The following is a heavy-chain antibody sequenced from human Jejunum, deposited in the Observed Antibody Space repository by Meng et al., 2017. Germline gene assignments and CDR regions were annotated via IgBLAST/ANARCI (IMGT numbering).Heavy chain of an antibody. CDR2: VNRKGTT. J-gene: IGHJ1*01. V-gene: IGHV4-34*01. CDR1: GASIGGYF. Sequence: QVQLQQWGAGQLKPSETLNLTCAVYGASIGGYFWSWIRQTPGKEPEWIGEVNRKGTTNYNPSLEGRVSISVDTSKNQFSLTLNSVTAADTAVYYCARPLGYNGVNLGFFQHWGQGTLVTVSS. D-gene: IGHD5-12*01. CDR3: ARPLGYNGVNLGFFQH.